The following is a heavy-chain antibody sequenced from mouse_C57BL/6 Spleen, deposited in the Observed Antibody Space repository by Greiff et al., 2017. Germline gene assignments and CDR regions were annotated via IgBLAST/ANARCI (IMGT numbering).Heavy chain of an antibody. D-gene: IGHD1-1*01. Sequence: QVQLKQPGAELVKPGASVKVSCKASGYTFTSYWMHWVKQRPGQGLEWIGRIHPSDSDTNYNQKFKGKATLTVDKSSSTAYMQLSSLTSEDSAVXYCARWGTTVVASMDYWGQGTSVTVSS. V-gene: IGHV1-74*01. J-gene: IGHJ4*01. CDR1: GYTFTSYW. CDR2: IHPSDSDT. CDR3: ARWGTTVVASMDY.